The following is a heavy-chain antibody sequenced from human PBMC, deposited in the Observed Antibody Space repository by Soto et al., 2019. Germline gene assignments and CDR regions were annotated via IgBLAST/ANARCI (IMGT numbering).Heavy chain of an antibody. D-gene: IGHD3-3*01. CDR2: INHSGST. V-gene: IGHV4-34*01. Sequence: PSETLSLTCAVYGGSFGNYYWSWIRQPPGKGLEWIGEINHSGSTNYNPSLKSRVTISVDTSKNQFSLKLSSVTAADTAVYYCARGIYTHYDFWSGYYGVYYFDYWGQGTLVTVSS. J-gene: IGHJ4*02. CDR1: GGSFGNYY. CDR3: ARGIYTHYDFWSGYYGVYYFDY.